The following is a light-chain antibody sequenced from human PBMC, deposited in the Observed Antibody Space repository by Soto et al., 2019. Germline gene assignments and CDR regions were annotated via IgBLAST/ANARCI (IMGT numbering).Light chain of an antibody. J-gene: IGLJ3*02. CDR1: SSDVGGYNY. CDR2: EVN. V-gene: IGLV2-14*01. CDR3: SSYTSSSTWV. Sequence: HSALTQPASVSGSPGQSITISCTGTSSDVGGYNYVSWYQQHPGKAPKLMIYEVNNRPSGVSNRFSGSKSGNTASLTISGLQAEDDADYYCSSYTSSSTWVFGGGTKLTVL.